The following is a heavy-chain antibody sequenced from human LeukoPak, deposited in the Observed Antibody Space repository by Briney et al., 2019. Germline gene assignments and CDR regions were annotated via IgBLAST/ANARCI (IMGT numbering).Heavy chain of an antibody. CDR1: GFSLSTSGVG. CDR3: AHRLDYDFWSGYPLWDY. Sequence: GSGPTLVNPTQTLTLTSTFSGFSLSTSGVGVGWIRQPPGKALEWLALIYWNDDKRYSPSLKSRLTITKDTSKNQVVLTMTNMDPVDTATYYCAHRLDYDFWSGYPLWDYWGQGTLVTVSS. J-gene: IGHJ4*02. CDR2: IYWNDDK. D-gene: IGHD3-3*01. V-gene: IGHV2-5*01.